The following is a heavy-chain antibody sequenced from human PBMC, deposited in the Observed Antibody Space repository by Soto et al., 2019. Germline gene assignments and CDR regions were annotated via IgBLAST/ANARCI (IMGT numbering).Heavy chain of an antibody. CDR1: GFTFSSYW. D-gene: IGHD6-19*01. CDR2: IKQDGSEK. CDR3: ARDHSSGWYLYYYYGMDV. V-gene: IGHV3-7*01. J-gene: IGHJ6*02. Sequence: GGSLRLSCAASGFTFSSYWMGWVRQAPGKGLEWVANIKQDGSEKYYVDSVKGRFTISRDNAKNSLYLQMNSLRAEDTAVYYCARDHSSGWYLYYYYGMDVWGQETTVTVSS.